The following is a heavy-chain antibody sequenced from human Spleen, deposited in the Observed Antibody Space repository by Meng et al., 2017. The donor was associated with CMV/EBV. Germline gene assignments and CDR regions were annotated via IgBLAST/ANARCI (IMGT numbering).Heavy chain of an antibody. CDR3: VREDYGDYFFDT. CDR1: GFTLSDYY. Sequence: GESLRLSCAASGFTLSDYYVSWIRQAPGKGLEWLSYISSSGNTIHYADSVKGRFIISRDTPKNSVYLQMNSLRAEDTAVYYCVREDYGDYFFDTWGQGTLVTVSS. D-gene: IGHD4-17*01. J-gene: IGHJ4*02. CDR2: ISSSGNTI. V-gene: IGHV3-11*01.